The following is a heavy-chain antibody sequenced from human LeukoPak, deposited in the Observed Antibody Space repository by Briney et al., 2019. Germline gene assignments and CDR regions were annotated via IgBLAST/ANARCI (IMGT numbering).Heavy chain of an antibody. CDR2: IRSKANSYAT. CDR3: AKISTSEYFDY. J-gene: IGHJ4*02. Sequence: PGGSLRLSCAASGFTFSGSAMHWVRQASGKGLEWVGRIRSKANSYATAYAASVKGRFTISRDDSKNTAYLQMNSLRAEDTAVYYCAKISTSEYFDYWGQGTLVTVSS. D-gene: IGHD1-26*01. V-gene: IGHV3-73*01. CDR1: GFTFSGSA.